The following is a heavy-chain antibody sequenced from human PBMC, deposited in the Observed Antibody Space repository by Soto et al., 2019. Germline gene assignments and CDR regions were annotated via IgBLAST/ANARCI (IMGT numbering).Heavy chain of an antibody. Sequence: QVQLVESGGGVVQPGRSLRLSCAASGFTFSSYGMHWVRQAPGKGLEWVAVISYDGSNKYYADSVKGRFTISRDNSKSTLYLQMNSLRAEDTAVYYCAKDQAPPYGSAPRVVTNYYGMDVWGQGTTVTVSS. J-gene: IGHJ6*02. D-gene: IGHD3-10*01. CDR2: ISYDGSNK. CDR1: GFTFSSYG. V-gene: IGHV3-30*18. CDR3: AKDQAPPYGSAPRVVTNYYGMDV.